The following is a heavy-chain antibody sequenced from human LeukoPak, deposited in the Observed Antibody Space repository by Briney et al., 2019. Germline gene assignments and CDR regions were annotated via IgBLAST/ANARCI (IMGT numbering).Heavy chain of an antibody. V-gene: IGHV4-39*01. D-gene: IGHD3-22*01. CDR3: ARHRDNYDDRIDY. CDR1: GGSISIGSYY. CDR2: IYYSGST. J-gene: IGHJ4*02. Sequence: PSETLSLTCTVSGGSISIGSYYWGWIRQPPGKGLEWFGRIYYSGSTFYNPSLKSRVPMSVEASQNQFSLKLSYVTAADTAVYYCARHRDNYDDRIDYWGQGTLVTVSS.